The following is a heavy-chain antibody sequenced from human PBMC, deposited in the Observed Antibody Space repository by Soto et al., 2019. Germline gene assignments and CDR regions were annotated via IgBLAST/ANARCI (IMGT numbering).Heavy chain of an antibody. V-gene: IGHV4-39*01. J-gene: IGHJ6*02. CDR2: IYYSGST. CDR3: ASHLGSGNGMDV. CDR1: GGSISSSSYY. D-gene: IGHD3-10*01. Sequence: PSETLSLTCTVSGGSISSSSYYWGWIRQPPGKGLEWIGSIYYSGSTYYNPSLKSRVTISVDTSKNQFSLKLSSVTAADTAVYYCASHLGSGNGMDVWGQGTTVTVSS.